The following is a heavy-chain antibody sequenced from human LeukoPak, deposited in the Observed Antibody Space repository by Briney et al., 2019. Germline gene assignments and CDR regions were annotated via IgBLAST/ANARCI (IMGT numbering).Heavy chain of an antibody. CDR3: ARDSEGLSPYSGNVRANDAFDI. CDR1: GFTFSSYG. J-gene: IGHJ3*02. D-gene: IGHD1-26*01. CDR2: ISCDGSNK. Sequence: GGSQRLSCAASGFTFSSYGMHWVRQAPGKGLEWVAVISCDGSNKYYADSVKGRFTISRDNSKNTLYLQMNSLRAEDTAVYYCARDSEGLSPYSGNVRANDAFDIWGQGTMVTVSS. V-gene: IGHV3-30*03.